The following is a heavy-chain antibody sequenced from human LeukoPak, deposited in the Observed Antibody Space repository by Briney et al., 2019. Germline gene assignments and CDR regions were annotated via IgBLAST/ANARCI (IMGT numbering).Heavy chain of an antibody. CDR1: GGFISNSNYY. CDR2: IYYSGST. J-gene: IGHJ4*02. V-gene: IGHV4-39*01. D-gene: IGHD3-10*01. CDR3: ARQLWFGEFHFDY. Sequence: SETLSLTCTVSGGFISNSNYYWGWIRQPPGKGLEWIGSIYYSGSTYYNPSLKSRVTISVDTSKNQFSLKLNSVTAADSAVYYCARQLWFGEFHFDYWGQGTLFIVSS.